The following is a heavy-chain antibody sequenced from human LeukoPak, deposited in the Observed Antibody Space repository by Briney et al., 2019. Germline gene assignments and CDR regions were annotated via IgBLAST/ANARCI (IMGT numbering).Heavy chain of an antibody. CDR2: ISGSGGST. CDR1: GFTFSSYA. J-gene: IGHJ4*02. V-gene: IGHV3-23*01. CDR3: AKLPAARRGGDY. D-gene: IGHD6-6*01. Sequence: GGSLRLSCAASGFTFSSYAMSWVRQAPGKGLEWVSAISGSGGSTHYADSVKGRFTISRDNSKNTLYLQMNSLRAEDTAVYYCAKLPAARRGGDYWGQGTLATVSS.